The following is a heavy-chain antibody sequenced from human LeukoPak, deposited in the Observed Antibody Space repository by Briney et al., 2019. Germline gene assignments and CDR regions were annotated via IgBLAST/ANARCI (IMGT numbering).Heavy chain of an antibody. J-gene: IGHJ4*02. D-gene: IGHD6-19*01. CDR1: GFTFSSYT. CDR2: ISGSGGST. V-gene: IGHV3-23*01. CDR3: VKEERSSSGWPFDY. Sequence: GGSLRLSCAASGFTFSSYTMSWVRQAPGKGLEWVSAISGSGGSTYYADSVKGRFTISRDNSKNTLYLQINSLRAEDTAVYYCVKEERSSSGWPFDYWGQGTLVTVSS.